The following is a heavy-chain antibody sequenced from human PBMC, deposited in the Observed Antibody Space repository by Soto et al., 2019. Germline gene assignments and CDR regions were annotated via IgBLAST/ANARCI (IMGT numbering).Heavy chain of an antibody. CDR1: GGSFSGYY. Sequence: LSETLSLTCAVYGGSFSGYYWSWIRQPPGKGLEWIGEINHSGSTNYNPSLKSRVTISVDTSKNQFSLKLSSVTAADTAVYYCARVQAAAGRRGYYYGMDVWGQGTTVTVSS. D-gene: IGHD6-13*01. J-gene: IGHJ6*02. V-gene: IGHV4-34*01. CDR3: ARVQAAAGRRGYYYGMDV. CDR2: INHSGST.